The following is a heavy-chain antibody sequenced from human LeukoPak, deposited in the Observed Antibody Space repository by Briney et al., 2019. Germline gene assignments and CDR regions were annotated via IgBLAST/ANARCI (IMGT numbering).Heavy chain of an antibody. CDR3: AKDLDSAFDY. Sequence: PGGSLRLSCAASGFTFSSYAMSWVRQAPGKGLEWASAISGSGGSTYYADSVKGRFTISRDNSENTLYLQMNSLRAEDTAVYYCAKDLDSAFDYWGQGTLVTVSS. D-gene: IGHD3-9*01. CDR1: GFTFSSYA. V-gene: IGHV3-23*01. J-gene: IGHJ4*02. CDR2: ISGSGGST.